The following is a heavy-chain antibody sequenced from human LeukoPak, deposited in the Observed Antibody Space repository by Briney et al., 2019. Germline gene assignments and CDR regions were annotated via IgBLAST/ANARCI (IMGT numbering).Heavy chain of an antibody. D-gene: IGHD3-10*01. V-gene: IGHV3-74*01. CDR3: ARDRFYGSGSSDY. J-gene: IGHJ4*02. CDR2: IKGDGSGT. Sequence: GGSLRLSCTASGFTFSSYWMHWVRQAPGKGLVWVSIIKGDGSGTNYADSVKGRFTISRDNAKNTVYLQMNSLRVEDTAVEYCARDRFYGSGSSDYWGQGTLVTVSS. CDR1: GFTFSSYW.